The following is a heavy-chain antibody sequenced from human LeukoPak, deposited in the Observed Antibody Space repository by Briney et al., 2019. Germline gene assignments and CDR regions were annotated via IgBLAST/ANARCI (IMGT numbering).Heavy chain of an antibody. CDR3: AIHAGYSSIWFDFDY. Sequence: PSETLSLTCTVSGASISGSSYYWGWIRQPPGKGLEWIGSIYYSGSTYYNPSLQSRVTISVDTSKNQFSLKLSSVTAADTAVYYCAIHAGYSSIWFDFDYWGQGTLVTVSS. D-gene: IGHD6-13*01. V-gene: IGHV4-39*01. J-gene: IGHJ4*02. CDR2: IYYSGST. CDR1: GASISGSSYY.